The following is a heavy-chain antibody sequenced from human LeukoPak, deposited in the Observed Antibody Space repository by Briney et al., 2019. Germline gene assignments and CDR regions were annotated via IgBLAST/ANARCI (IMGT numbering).Heavy chain of an antibody. Sequence: GGSLRLPCAASGFTFGSYAMYWVRQAPGKGLGWVSGISGSGGSTFYADSVKDRFTISRDNSENTVYLQMNSLRADDTAVYYCAKTTAGYSSGRYPGWPVDYWGQGTLVTVSS. CDR3: AKTTAGYSSGRYPGWPVDY. CDR2: ISGSGGST. CDR1: GFTFGSYA. D-gene: IGHD6-19*01. V-gene: IGHV3-23*01. J-gene: IGHJ4*02.